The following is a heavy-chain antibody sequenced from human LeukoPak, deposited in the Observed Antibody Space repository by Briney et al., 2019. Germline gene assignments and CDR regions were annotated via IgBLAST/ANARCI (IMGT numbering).Heavy chain of an antibody. CDR2: ISYDGGNK. Sequence: GGSLRLSCAASGFTFSSYAMHWVRQAPGKGLEWVAVISYDGGNKYYADSVKGRFTISRDNSKNTLYLQMNSLRAEDTAVYYCARAYSSSWPNYYYYMDVWGKGTTVTVSS. CDR3: ARAYSSSWPNYYYYMDV. D-gene: IGHD6-13*01. J-gene: IGHJ6*03. CDR1: GFTFSSYA. V-gene: IGHV3-30*04.